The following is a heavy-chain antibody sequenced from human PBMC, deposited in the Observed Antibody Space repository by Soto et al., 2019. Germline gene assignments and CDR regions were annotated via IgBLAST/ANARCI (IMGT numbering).Heavy chain of an antibody. CDR1: GFSFSTYG. Sequence: GGSLRLSCAASGFSFSTYGMHWVRQAPGKGLEWMAVISNDGSNKYYADSVKGRFTISRDNSKDTLFLQMNRLKGDDTAVYYCAKVVRAANTSSNFYYYTAMDAWGQGTTVTVSS. D-gene: IGHD6-25*01. J-gene: IGHJ6*02. CDR3: AKVVRAANTSSNFYYYTAMDA. CDR2: ISNDGSNK. V-gene: IGHV3-30*18.